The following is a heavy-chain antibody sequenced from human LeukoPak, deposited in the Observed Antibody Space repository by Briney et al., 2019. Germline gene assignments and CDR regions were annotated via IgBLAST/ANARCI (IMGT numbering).Heavy chain of an antibody. CDR1: GGSVSSSSHY. V-gene: IGHV4-39*07. J-gene: IGHJ4*02. D-gene: IGHD1-26*01. CDR2: MYYRGST. Sequence: SETLSLTCTVSGGSVSSSSHYWGWIRQPPGKGLEWIGSMYYRGSTYHNPSLKSRVTISVDTSKNQFSLKLSSVTAADTAVYYCATTTIRLGYWGQGTLVTVSS. CDR3: ATTTIRLGY.